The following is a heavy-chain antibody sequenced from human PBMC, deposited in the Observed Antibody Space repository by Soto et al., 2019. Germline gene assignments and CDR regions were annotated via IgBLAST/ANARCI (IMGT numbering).Heavy chain of an antibody. V-gene: IGHV3-53*05. CDR2: INSAGGT. CDR3: AKDLYGGIYYGMDV. D-gene: IGHD4-17*01. Sequence: GGSLRLSCAASGFTVSSHYMTWVRQAPGKGLEWISVINSAGGTYYADSVKGRFTISRDNSRNTLYLQMNSLRAEDTAVYYCAKDLYGGIYYGMDVWGQGTTVTVSS. J-gene: IGHJ6*02. CDR1: GFTVSSHY.